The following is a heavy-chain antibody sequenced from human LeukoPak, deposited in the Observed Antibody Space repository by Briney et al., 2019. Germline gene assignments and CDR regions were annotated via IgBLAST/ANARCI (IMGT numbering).Heavy chain of an antibody. D-gene: IGHD1-14*01. V-gene: IGHV3-30-3*01. CDR2: ISYDGSNK. CDR3: AYRADY. J-gene: IGHJ4*02. Sequence: GGSLRLSCAASGFTFSNYSMHWVRQAPGKGLEWVAVISYDGSNKYYADSVKGRFTISRDNSKNTLYLQMNSLRAEDTAVYYCAYRADYWGQGTLVAVSS. CDR1: GFTFSNYS.